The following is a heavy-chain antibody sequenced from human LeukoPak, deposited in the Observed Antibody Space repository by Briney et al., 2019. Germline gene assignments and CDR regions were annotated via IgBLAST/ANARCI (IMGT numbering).Heavy chain of an antibody. CDR3: ARDRPTQQLVQLDY. CDR2: IIPILGIA. Sequence: ASVKVSCKASGGTFSSYAISWVRQAPGQGLEWMGRIIPILGIANYAQKFQGRVTITANKSTSTAYMELSSLRSEDTAVYYCARDRPTQQLVQLDYWGQGTLVTVSS. J-gene: IGHJ4*02. CDR1: GGTFSSYA. V-gene: IGHV1-69*04. D-gene: IGHD6-13*01.